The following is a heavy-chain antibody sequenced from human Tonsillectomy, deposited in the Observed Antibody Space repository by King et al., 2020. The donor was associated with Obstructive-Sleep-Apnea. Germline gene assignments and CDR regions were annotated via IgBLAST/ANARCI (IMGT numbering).Heavy chain of an antibody. D-gene: IGHD3-16*01. J-gene: IGHJ5*02. CDR3: ARDMSAHDSTSPAS. CDR1: GYTFMGYY. V-gene: IGHV1-2*02. CDR2: ISPNSGAT. Sequence: VQLVQSGAEVKKPGASVKVSCKASGYTFMGYYIHWVRQAPGQGLEWMGWISPNSGATKYAQKFQDRVTMTRDTSISTAYMDLSRLRSDDTVIYYCARDMSAHDSTSPASWGQGTLVTVSS.